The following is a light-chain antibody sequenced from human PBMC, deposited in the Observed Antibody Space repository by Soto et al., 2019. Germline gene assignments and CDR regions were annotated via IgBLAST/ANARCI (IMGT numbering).Light chain of an antibody. V-gene: IGKV1-5*03. CDR3: QQYYTYSPVT. J-gene: IGKJ2*01. CDR1: QSINAW. Sequence: DIQMTQSPSTLSVSVGDRVTITCRASQSINAWLAWYQLKPGKAPKLLIYKASTLESGVPSRFSGSGSGTEFTLTISSLQPDDFATDYCQQYYTYSPVTFGQGTKLEIK. CDR2: KAS.